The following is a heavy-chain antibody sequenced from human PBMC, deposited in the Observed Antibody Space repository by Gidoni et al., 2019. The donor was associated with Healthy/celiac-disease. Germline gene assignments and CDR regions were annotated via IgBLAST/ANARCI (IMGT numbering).Heavy chain of an antibody. CDR1: GGSFSGYY. V-gene: IGHV4-34*01. J-gene: IGHJ4*02. Sequence: QVQPQQWGAGLLKPSETLSLTCAVCGGSFSGYYWSWIRQPPGKGLEWIGEINHSGSTNYNPSLKSRVTISVDTSKNQFSLKLSSVTAADTSVYYCASGGIRGVIHYWGQGTLVTVSS. D-gene: IGHD3-10*01. CDR2: INHSGST. CDR3: ASGGIRGVIHY.